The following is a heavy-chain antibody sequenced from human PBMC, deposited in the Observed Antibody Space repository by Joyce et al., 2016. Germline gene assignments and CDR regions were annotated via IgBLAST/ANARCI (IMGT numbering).Heavy chain of an antibody. CDR2: SIPFCGAA. J-gene: IGHJ6*02. D-gene: IGHD1-14*01. Sequence: QVLLVQSGAAVKRPGSSLRVSCKSSGGDFSNYTVNWVRQAPGQRLEWMGGSIPFCGAAKYAEDFQDIVTLTADQSTRTAYLELSSLTYTDTAVYYCARGGTSSDHYFFYTLDVWGPGTTVIVSS. CDR1: GGDFSNYT. CDR3: ARGGTSSDHYFFYTLDV. V-gene: IGHV1-69*12.